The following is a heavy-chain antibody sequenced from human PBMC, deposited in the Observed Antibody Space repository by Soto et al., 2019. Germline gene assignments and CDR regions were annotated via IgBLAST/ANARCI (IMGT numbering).Heavy chain of an antibody. D-gene: IGHD3-22*01. CDR1: GFTFSSYW. CDR3: VRDYDSSGFYSGH. V-gene: IGHV3-74*03. Sequence: PGGSLRLSCAASGFTFSSYWMHWVRQSPGKGLVWVSQIDRDGRSTTYADTVKGRFTVSRDNAKNKLFLQMNSLRAEDTAVYYCVRDYDSSGFYSGHWGQGTLVTVSS. J-gene: IGHJ4*02. CDR2: IDRDGRST.